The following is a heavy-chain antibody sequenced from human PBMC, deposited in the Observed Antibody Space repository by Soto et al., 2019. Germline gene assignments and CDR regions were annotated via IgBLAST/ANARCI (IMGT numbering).Heavy chain of an antibody. CDR3: ARQYSYGYMIDY. CDR2: IYYSGST. V-gene: IGHV4-30-4*08. CDR1: GGSISSGDYY. Sequence: QVQLQESGPGLVKPSQTLSLTCTVSGGSISSGDYYWSWIRQPPGKGLEWIGYIYYSGSTYYNPSLKRRVTVSVDTSQNQFSLKLSFVTAADTAVYYCARQYSYGYMIDYWGQGTLVTVSS. J-gene: IGHJ4*02. D-gene: IGHD5-18*01.